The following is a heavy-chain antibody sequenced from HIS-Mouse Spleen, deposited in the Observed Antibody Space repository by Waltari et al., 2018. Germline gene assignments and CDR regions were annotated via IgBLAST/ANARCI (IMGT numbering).Heavy chain of an antibody. CDR1: GFSLSTSSMC. V-gene: IGHV2-70*11. Sequence: VTLRESGPALVKPTQTLTLTCTFSGFSLSTSSMCCICIRQPPGKALAWLSRIDWDDDKYYRPSLKTRLTISRDTSKNPVVLTMTNMDPLDTATYYCARIAEGYTSGWYAFDYWGQGTLVTVSS. CDR2: IDWDDDK. D-gene: IGHD6-19*01. J-gene: IGHJ4*02. CDR3: ARIAEGYTSGWYAFDY.